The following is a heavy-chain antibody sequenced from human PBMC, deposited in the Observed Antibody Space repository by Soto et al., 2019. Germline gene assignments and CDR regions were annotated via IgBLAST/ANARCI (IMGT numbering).Heavy chain of an antibody. CDR1: GYTFTGYY. D-gene: IGHD2-2*01. Sequence: ASVKVSCKASGYTFTGYYMHWVRQAPGQGLEWMGWINPNSGGTNYAQKFQGWVTMTRDTSISTAYLELSRLRSNDTAVYYCARAIPAAMGHDAFDIWGQGTMVTVSS. V-gene: IGHV1-2*04. CDR2: INPNSGGT. CDR3: ARAIPAAMGHDAFDI. J-gene: IGHJ3*02.